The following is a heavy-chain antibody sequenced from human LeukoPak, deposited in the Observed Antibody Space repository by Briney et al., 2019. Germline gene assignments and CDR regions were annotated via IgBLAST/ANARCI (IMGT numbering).Heavy chain of an antibody. CDR1: GFTFSSLG. CDR3: ASRDVCSGGTCYGIAY. V-gene: IGHV3-23*01. Sequence: GGSLRLSCAASGFTFSSLGMQWVRQAPGKGLEWVSHITGGGGSTDYADSVKGRFTISRDNSENTLYLQMNILRAEDTAVYYCASRDVCSGGTCYGIAYWGQGTLVTVSS. D-gene: IGHD2-15*01. CDR2: ITGGGGST. J-gene: IGHJ4*02.